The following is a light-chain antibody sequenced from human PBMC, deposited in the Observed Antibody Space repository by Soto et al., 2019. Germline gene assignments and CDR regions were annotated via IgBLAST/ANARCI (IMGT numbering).Light chain of an antibody. V-gene: IGKV1-39*01. CDR1: QSISSY. CDR3: QQSYSTPWT. Sequence: DLPMTQSPSSLSASVGDRVTITCRASQSISSYLNWYQQKPGKAPKLLIYAASSLQSGVPSRFSGSGSGTDFTLTISSLQPEDFATYYCQQSYSTPWTFRQGTKVEIK. J-gene: IGKJ1*01. CDR2: AAS.